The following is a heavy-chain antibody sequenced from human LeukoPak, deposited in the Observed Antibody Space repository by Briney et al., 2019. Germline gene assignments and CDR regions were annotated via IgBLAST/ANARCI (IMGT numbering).Heavy chain of an antibody. Sequence: SETLSLTCTVSGGSISSSSYYWGWIRQPPGKGLEWIGSIYYSGSTYYNPSLKSRVTISVDTSKNQFSLKLSSVTAADTAVYYCARGIAAAVYNWFDPWGQGTLVTVSS. CDR2: IYYSGST. J-gene: IGHJ5*02. CDR3: ARGIAAAVYNWFDP. CDR1: GGSISSSSYY. V-gene: IGHV4-39*01. D-gene: IGHD6-13*01.